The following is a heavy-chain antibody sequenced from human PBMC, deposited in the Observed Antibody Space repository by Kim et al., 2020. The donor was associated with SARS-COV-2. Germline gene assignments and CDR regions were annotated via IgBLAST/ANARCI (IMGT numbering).Heavy chain of an antibody. CDR2: ISYDGSNK. V-gene: IGHV3-30*18. CDR1: GFTFSSYG. D-gene: IGHD5-12*01. CDR3: AKDDNPLKEMATITGFDY. J-gene: IGHJ4*02. Sequence: GGSLRLSCAASGFTFSSYGMHWVRQAPGKGLEWVAVISYDGSNKYYADSVKGRFTISRDNSKNTLYLQMNSLRAEDTAVYYCAKDDNPLKEMATITGFDYWGQGTLVTVSS.